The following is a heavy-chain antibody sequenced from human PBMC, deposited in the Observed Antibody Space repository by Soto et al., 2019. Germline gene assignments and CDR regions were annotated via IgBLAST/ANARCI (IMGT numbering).Heavy chain of an antibody. V-gene: IGHV1-18*01. J-gene: IGHJ5*02. D-gene: IGHD3-10*01. CDR1: GYTFTNYG. CDR3: ARGVGSGSYYNQYNWFDP. Sequence: GASVKVSCKASGYTFTNYGISLVRQAPGQRLEWMGWINVYNGNTKYAQKVQGRVTMTTDTSTSTAYMGLRSLRSDDTAVYYCARGVGSGSYYNQYNWFDPWGQGTLVTVSS. CDR2: INVYNGNT.